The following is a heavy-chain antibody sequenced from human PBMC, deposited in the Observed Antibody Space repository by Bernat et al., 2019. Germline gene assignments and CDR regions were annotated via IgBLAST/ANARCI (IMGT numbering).Heavy chain of an antibody. V-gene: IGHV3-23*01. CDR3: AKSPVIRITMVRGKYYFDY. CDR2: ISGSGGTT. Sequence: EVLVLESGGGLVQPGGSLRLSCAASGFTFSSYAMSWVRQAPGKGLEWVSGISGSGGTTYYADSVKGRFTISRANAKNTLYLQMNSLSAEDTAVYYCAKSPVIRITMVRGKYYFDYWGQGTLVTVSS. D-gene: IGHD3-10*01. CDR1: GFTFSSYA. J-gene: IGHJ4*02.